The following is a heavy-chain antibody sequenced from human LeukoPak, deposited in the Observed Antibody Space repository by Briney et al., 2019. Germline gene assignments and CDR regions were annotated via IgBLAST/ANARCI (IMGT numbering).Heavy chain of an antibody. Sequence: PGGSLRLSCAASGFTFSDYYMSWIRQAPGKGLGWASYISSSSSYTNYADSVKGRFTISRDNAKNSLYLQMNSLRAEDTAVYYCARGGSSWPFDYWGQGTLVTVSS. CDR2: ISSSSSYT. V-gene: IGHV3-11*06. J-gene: IGHJ4*02. D-gene: IGHD6-13*01. CDR1: GFTFSDYY. CDR3: ARGGSSWPFDY.